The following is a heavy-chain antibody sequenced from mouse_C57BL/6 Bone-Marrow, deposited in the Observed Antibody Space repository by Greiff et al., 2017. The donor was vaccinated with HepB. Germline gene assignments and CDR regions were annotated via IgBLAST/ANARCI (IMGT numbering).Heavy chain of an antibody. Sequence: EVMLVESGGGLVQPKGSLKLSCAASGFTFNTYAMHWVRQAPGKGLEWVARIRSKSSNYATYYADSVKDRFTISRDDSQSMLYLQMNNLKTEDTAMYYCLRALYGSSYGYFDVWGTGTTVTVSS. V-gene: IGHV10-3*01. J-gene: IGHJ1*03. CDR3: LRALYGSSYGYFDV. CDR1: GFTFNTYA. CDR2: IRSKSSNYAT. D-gene: IGHD1-1*01.